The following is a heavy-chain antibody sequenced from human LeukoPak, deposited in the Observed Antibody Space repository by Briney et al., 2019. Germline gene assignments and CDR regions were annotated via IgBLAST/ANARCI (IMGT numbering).Heavy chain of an antibody. D-gene: IGHD2-2*01. CDR3: ARDPGYCSSINCYAKSVFGY. V-gene: IGHV1-3*01. CDR1: GYTFTNYA. J-gene: IGHJ4*02. CDR2: INAGNGNT. Sequence: GASVKVSCKASGYTFTNYAIHWVRQAPGQRLEWMGWINAGNGNTSYSQKLQGRVTITRDTSANTVYMELSSLRSEDTAIYYCARDPGYCSSINCYAKSVFGYWGLGALVTVSS.